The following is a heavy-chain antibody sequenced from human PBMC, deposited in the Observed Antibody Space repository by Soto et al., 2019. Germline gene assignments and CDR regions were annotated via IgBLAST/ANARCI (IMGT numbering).Heavy chain of an antibody. D-gene: IGHD6-19*01. CDR1: GFTFSSYA. CDR2: ISGSGGST. V-gene: IGHV3-23*01. CDR3: AKDRIAVAGGASDY. J-gene: IGHJ4*02. Sequence: EVQLLESGGGLVQPGGSLRLSCAASGFTFSSYAMSWVRQAPGKGLEWVSAISGSGGSTYYADSVKGRFNISRDNSKNTLYLQINSLRAEDTAVYYCAKDRIAVAGGASDYWGQGTVVTVSS.